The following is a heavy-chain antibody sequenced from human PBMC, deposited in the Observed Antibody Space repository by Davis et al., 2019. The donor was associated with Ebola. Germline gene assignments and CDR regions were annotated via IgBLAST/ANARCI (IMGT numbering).Heavy chain of an antibody. J-gene: IGHJ6*02. CDR1: GYTFTSYG. CDR3: ARVNDPAEEYSGYFWDYYYYGMDV. D-gene: IGHD5-12*01. V-gene: IGHV1-69*06. CDR2: IIPIFGTA. Sequence: SVKVSCKASGYTFTSYGISWVRQAPGQGLEWMGGIIPIFGTANYAQKFQGRVTITADKSTSTAYMELSSLRSEDTAVYYCARVNDPAEEYSGYFWDYYYYGMDVWGQGTTVTVSS.